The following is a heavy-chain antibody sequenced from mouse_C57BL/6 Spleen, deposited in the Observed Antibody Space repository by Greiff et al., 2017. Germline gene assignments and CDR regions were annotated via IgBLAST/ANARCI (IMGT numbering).Heavy chain of an antibody. CDR3: TTGSSGYLFAY. V-gene: IGHV14-4*01. CDR1: GFNIKDDY. J-gene: IGHJ3*01. Sequence: VQLQQSGAELVRPGASVKLSCTASGFNIKDDYMHWVKQRPEQGLEWIGGIDPENGDTEYASKFQGKATITADTSSNTAYLQLSSLTSEDTAVYYCTTGSSGYLFAYWGQGTLVTVSA. CDR2: IDPENGDT. D-gene: IGHD3-2*02.